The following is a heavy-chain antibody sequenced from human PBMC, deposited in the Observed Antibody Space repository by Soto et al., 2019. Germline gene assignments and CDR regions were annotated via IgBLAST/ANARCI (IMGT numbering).Heavy chain of an antibody. J-gene: IGHJ5*02. Sequence: QVQLVQSGAEVKKPGSSVKVSCKASGGTFSSYTISWVRQAPGQGLEWMGRIIPILGIANYAQKFQGRVTITADKSTSTAYMELSSRSSEDTAVYYCARSTIVVVVAAGWFDPWGQGTLVTVSS. CDR3: ARSTIVVVVAAGWFDP. V-gene: IGHV1-69*02. CDR2: IIPILGIA. CDR1: GGTFSSYT. D-gene: IGHD2-15*01.